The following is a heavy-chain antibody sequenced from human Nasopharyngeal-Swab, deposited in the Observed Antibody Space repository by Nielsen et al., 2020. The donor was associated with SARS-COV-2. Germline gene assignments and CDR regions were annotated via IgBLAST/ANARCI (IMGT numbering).Heavy chain of an antibody. D-gene: IGHD6-6*01. J-gene: IGHJ6*03. CDR3: ARGGAGVVASPVLGLGPFYYYHFMDV. V-gene: IGHV4-34*01. CDR2: VNHGGGT. CDR1: GGSFSGHQ. Sequence: SETLSLTCAVYGGSFSGHQWSWVRQTPGKGLEWIGEVNHGGGTNYNPSLTSRVTISVATSKNQFSLKLTSVTAADTAVYYCARGGAGVVASPVLGLGPFYYYHFMDVWGQGTTVTVSS.